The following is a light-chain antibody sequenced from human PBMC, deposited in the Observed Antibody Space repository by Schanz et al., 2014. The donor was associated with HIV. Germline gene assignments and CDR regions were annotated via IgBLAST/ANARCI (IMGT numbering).Light chain of an antibody. V-gene: IGLV3-21*01. CDR3: QSFDTRLSAVV. J-gene: IGLJ2*01. Sequence: SYELTQPPSVLVTPGKTAWITCGANTIESKSVHWYQQRPGQAPMVIIYYDNDRPSGIPERFSGSKSGTSASLIISALQGEDEGDYYCQSFDTRLSAVVFGGGTKLTVL. CDR1: TIESKS. CDR2: YDN.